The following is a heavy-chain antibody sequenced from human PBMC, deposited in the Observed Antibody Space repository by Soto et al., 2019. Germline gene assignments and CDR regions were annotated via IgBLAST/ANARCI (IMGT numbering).Heavy chain of an antibody. CDR3: ARKLVAGYYYYGMDG. CDR2: ISAYNGNT. J-gene: IGHJ6*02. CDR1: GYTFTSYG. D-gene: IGHD2-15*01. V-gene: IGHV1-18*04. Sequence: ASVNVSCKASGYTFTSYGISWVRQAPGQGLEWMGWISAYNGNTNYAQKLQGRVTMTTDTSTSTAYMELRSLRSDDTAVYYGARKLVAGYYYYGMDGWGQGTTVTVSS.